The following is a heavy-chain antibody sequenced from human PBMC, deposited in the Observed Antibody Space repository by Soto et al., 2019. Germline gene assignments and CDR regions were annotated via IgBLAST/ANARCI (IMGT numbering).Heavy chain of an antibody. V-gene: IGHV1-2*04. J-gene: IGHJ4*02. CDR3: AREQQDMYCSSTSCSGSFDY. CDR2: INPNSGGT. D-gene: IGHD2-2*01. CDR1: GYTFTGYY. Sequence: GASVKVSCKASGYTFTGYYMHWVRQAPGQGLEWMGWINPNSGGTNYAQRFQGWVTMTRDTSISTAYMELSRLRSDDTAVYYCAREQQDMYCSSTSCSGSFDYWGQGTLVTSPQ.